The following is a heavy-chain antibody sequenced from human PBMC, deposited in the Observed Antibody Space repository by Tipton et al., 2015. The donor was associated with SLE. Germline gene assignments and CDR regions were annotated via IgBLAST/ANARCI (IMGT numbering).Heavy chain of an antibody. CDR2: IYYSGST. V-gene: IGHV4-59*01. D-gene: IGHD1-26*01. Sequence: TLSLTCNVSGGSISSYYWSWIRQPPGKGLEWIGYIYYSGSTNYNPSLKSRVTISVDTSKNQFSLKLSSVTAADTAVYYCARVTYSGTYPYYYNMDVWGKGTTVTVSS. J-gene: IGHJ6*03. CDR3: ARVTYSGTYPYYYNMDV. CDR1: GGSISSYY.